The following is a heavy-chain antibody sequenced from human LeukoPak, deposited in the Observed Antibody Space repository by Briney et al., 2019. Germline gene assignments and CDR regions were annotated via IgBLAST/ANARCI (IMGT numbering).Heavy chain of an antibody. Sequence: ASVTVSCKASGDTFINYYIHCVRQAPGQGLEWMGGIIPMSDTANYPQKFRGRLTITADIPTSTVYMELSSLRSEDTAVYYCAREDDTGRYMGDDAFDIWGQGTMVTVSS. V-gene: IGHV1-69*06. CDR3: AREDDTGRYMGDDAFDI. D-gene: IGHD1-26*01. J-gene: IGHJ3*02. CDR1: GDTFINYY. CDR2: IIPMSDTA.